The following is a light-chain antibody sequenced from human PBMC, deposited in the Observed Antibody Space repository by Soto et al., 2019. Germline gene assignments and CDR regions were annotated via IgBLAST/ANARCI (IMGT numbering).Light chain of an antibody. J-gene: IGKJ1*01. CDR2: DAS. CDR3: QQRSSWPWT. V-gene: IGKV3-11*01. CDR1: QSVRSS. Sequence: EILLTQSPATLSLSPGERATLSCRASQSVRSSLAWYQQKPGQAPRLLIYDASTSATGIPGRFSASGSGTDFTLTISNLEPEDFAVYYCQQRSSWPWTFGQGAKVEIK.